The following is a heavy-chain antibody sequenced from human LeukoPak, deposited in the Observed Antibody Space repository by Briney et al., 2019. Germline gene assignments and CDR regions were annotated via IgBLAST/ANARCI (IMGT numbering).Heavy chain of an antibody. Sequence: SETLSLTCTVSGGSISSYYWSWIRQPPGKGLEWIGYIYYSGSTNYNPSLKSRVTISVDTSKNQFSLKLSSVTAADTAVYYCARRRVTMVRGVSDPLYYFDYWGQGTLVTVSS. D-gene: IGHD3-10*01. CDR2: IYYSGST. J-gene: IGHJ4*02. V-gene: IGHV4-59*08. CDR1: GGSISSYY. CDR3: ARRRVTMVRGVSDPLYYFDY.